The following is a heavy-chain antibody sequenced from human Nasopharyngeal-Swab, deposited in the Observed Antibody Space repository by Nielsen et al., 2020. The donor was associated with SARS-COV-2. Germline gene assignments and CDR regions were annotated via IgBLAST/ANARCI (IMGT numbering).Heavy chain of an antibody. CDR2: MSSNSRAI. Sequence: GESLKISCEASGFSFSSYSMNWVRQAPGKGLEWLSYMSSNSRAIFYADSVKGRFTISRDNTKNFLYLDMNSLRVEDTAVYYCARDRWAAAANIFLDSWGQGTPVTVSS. CDR1: GFSFSSYS. J-gene: IGHJ4*02. V-gene: IGHV3-48*04. D-gene: IGHD6-13*01. CDR3: ARDRWAAAANIFLDS.